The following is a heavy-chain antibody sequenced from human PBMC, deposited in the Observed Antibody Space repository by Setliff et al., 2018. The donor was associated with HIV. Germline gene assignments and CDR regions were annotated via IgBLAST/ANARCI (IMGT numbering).Heavy chain of an antibody. Sequence: ASVKVSCKTSGYTFINYAIHWLRQAPGQRLEWMGWLNPDSGGTDFAQNFRGRVTLSRDASINTAYMELRSLTSDDTAVYYCARDRSIIMEVFGLDAFDVWGQGTLVTVSS. D-gene: IGHD3-3*01. CDR2: LNPDSGGT. V-gene: IGHV1-2*02. CDR3: ARDRSIIMEVFGLDAFDV. CDR1: GYTFINYA. J-gene: IGHJ3*01.